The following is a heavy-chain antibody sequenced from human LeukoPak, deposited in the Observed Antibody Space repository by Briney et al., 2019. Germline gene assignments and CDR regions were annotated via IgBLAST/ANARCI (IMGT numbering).Heavy chain of an antibody. D-gene: IGHD1-26*01. CDR2: FDPEDGET. J-gene: IGHJ3*02. Sequence: VSVKVSCKVSGYTLTELSMHWVRQAPGKGLEWMGGFDPEDGETIYAQKFQGRVTMTEDTSTDTAYMELSSLRSEDTAVYYCATVAARWELPWFGAFDIWGQGTMVTVSS. CDR3: ATVAARWELPWFGAFDI. V-gene: IGHV1-24*01. CDR1: GYTLTELS.